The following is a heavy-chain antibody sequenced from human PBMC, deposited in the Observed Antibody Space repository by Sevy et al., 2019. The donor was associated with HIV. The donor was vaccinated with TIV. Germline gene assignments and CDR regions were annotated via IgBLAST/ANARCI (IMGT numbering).Heavy chain of an antibody. CDR3: AKSYCGSGTSYGMDL. V-gene: IGHV3-7*01. CDR1: GFTFRNFW. Sequence: GGSLRLSCAVSGFTFRNFWMSWVRQAPGKGLEWVANIRQDGSEKYYVDSVRGRFTISRDNAKNSLFLKLNSLRADDTAIYYCAKSYCGSGTSYGMDLWGRGTTVTVSS. CDR2: IRQDGSEK. D-gene: IGHD3-10*01. J-gene: IGHJ6*02.